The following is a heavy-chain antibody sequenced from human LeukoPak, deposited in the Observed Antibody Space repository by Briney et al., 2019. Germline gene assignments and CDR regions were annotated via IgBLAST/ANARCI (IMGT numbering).Heavy chain of an antibody. CDR1: GFTFSSYW. J-gene: IGHJ4*02. CDR2: IKQDGSEK. V-gene: IGHV3-7*01. D-gene: IGHD6-6*01. CDR3: ARDRTALEYSSSPAGY. Sequence: GGSLRLSCAASGFTFSSYWMSWVRQAPGKGLEWVANIKQDGSEKYYVDSVKGRFTISRDNAKNSLYLQMNSLRAEDTAVYYCARDRTALEYSSSPAGYWGQGTLVTVSS.